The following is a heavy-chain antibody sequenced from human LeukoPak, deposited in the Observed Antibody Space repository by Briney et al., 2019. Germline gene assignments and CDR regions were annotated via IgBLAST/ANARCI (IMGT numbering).Heavy chain of an antibody. J-gene: IGHJ4*02. CDR1: GFTFSSYG. CDR2: IWYDGSNK. V-gene: IGHV3-33*06. Sequence: GGSLRLSCAASGFTFSSYGMHWVRQAPGKGLEWVAVIWYDGSNKYYADSVKGRFTISRDNSKNTLYLQMNSLRAEDTAVYYCAKDKLRDGYIDYWGQGTLVTVSS. D-gene: IGHD5-24*01. CDR3: AKDKLRDGYIDY.